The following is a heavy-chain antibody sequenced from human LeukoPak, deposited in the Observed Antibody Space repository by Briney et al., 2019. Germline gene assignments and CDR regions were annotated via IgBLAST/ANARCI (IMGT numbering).Heavy chain of an antibody. CDR3: ARGARRGYCSSTSCYYY. CDR2: IKQDGSEK. CDR1: GFTFSTYT. V-gene: IGHV3-7*03. D-gene: IGHD2-2*01. Sequence: GRSLRLSCAASGFTFSTYTMHWVRQAPGKGLEWVANIKQDGSEKYYVDSVKGRFTISRDNARNSLYLQMNSLRAEDTAVYYCARGARRGYCSSTSCYYYWGQGTLVTVSS. J-gene: IGHJ4*02.